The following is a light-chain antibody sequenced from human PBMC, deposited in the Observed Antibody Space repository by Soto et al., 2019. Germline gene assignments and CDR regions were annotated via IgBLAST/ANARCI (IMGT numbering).Light chain of an antibody. CDR2: GAS. V-gene: IGKV3-20*01. J-gene: IGKJ3*01. CDR3: QQYGISPFT. CDR1: QSVSSSY. Sequence: EIVLTQSPGTLSLSLGERATLSCRASQSVSSSYLAWYQQKPGQAPRLLIYGASSRATGIPDRFSGSGSGTDFTLTISRLEPEDFTVYYCQQYGISPFTFGPGTKVDV.